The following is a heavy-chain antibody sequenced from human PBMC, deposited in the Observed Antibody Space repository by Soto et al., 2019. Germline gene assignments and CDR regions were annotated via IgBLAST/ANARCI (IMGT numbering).Heavy chain of an antibody. CDR1: GGSFSGYY. CDR3: ARAIPVFDP. Sequence: ASETLSLTCAVYGGSFSGYYWSWIRQPPGKGLEWIGEINHSGSTNYNPSLKSRVTISVDTSKNQFSLKLSSVTAADTAVYYCARAIPVFDPWGKGTLVTVSS. CDR2: INHSGST. J-gene: IGHJ5*02. V-gene: IGHV4-34*01.